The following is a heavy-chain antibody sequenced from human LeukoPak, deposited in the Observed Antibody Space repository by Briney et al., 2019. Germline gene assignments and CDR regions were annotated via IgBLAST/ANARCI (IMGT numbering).Heavy chain of an antibody. CDR1: RFSLSNARMG. D-gene: IGHD3-22*01. CDR2: IFSNDEK. V-gene: IGHV2-26*01. CDR3: ARIASYYDSSGYPGGVDY. J-gene: IGHJ4*02. Sequence: SGPTLVNPTETLTLTCTVSRFSLSNARMGVSWIRQPPGKALEWLAHIFSNDEKSYRTSLKSRLTISKDTSKSQVVLIMTNMDPVDTATYYCARIASYYDSSGYPGGVDYWGQGTLVTVSS.